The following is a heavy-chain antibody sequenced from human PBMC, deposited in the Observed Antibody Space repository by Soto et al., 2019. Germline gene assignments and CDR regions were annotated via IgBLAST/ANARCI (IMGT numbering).Heavy chain of an antibody. Sequence: VGSLRLSCAASGFTFSDYYMSWIRQAPGKGLEWVSYISGSGGPIYYADSVKGRFTISRDNAKNSLYLQMNSLRAEDTAVYYWGRGGSGWGRFVVFNIWGKGTMLTVSS. CDR3: GRGGSGWGRFVVFNI. D-gene: IGHD6-19*01. CDR1: GFTFSDYY. CDR2: ISGSGGPI. J-gene: IGHJ3*02. V-gene: IGHV3-11*01.